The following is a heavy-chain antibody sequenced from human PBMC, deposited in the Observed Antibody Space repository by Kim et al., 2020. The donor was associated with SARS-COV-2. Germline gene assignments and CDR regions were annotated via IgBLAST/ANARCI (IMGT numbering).Heavy chain of an antibody. CDR2: MWHTGNI. CDR3: VRDNPYYYGSGEHYWHGMDV. V-gene: IGHV4-4*07. D-gene: IGHD3-10*01. CDR1: GASITNYY. Sequence: SETLSLTCTVSGASITNYYWTWIRQPAGKGLEWIGRMWHTGNINHNPSLASRLTLSMDTSKNQFTLRLKSVTAADTALYYCVRDNPYYYGSGEHYWHGMDVWGRGTTVTVSS. J-gene: IGHJ6*02.